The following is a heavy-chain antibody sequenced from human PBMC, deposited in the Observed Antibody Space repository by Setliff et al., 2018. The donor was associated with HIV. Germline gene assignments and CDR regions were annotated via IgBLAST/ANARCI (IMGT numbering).Heavy chain of an antibody. D-gene: IGHD2-15*01. V-gene: IGHV1-2*02. Sequence: ASVKVSCKASGYMFNIYYMHWVRQVPGQGLEWMGWSNPNTGGTKYAQKFQGRVTMTMDTSTTTAYMELSRLKSDDTAVYYCARDHVVCSGGTCRSEDPYYYYYMNLWGEGTTVTVSS. CDR1: GYMFNIYY. J-gene: IGHJ6*03. CDR2: SNPNTGGT. CDR3: ARDHVVCSGGTCRSEDPYYYYYMNL.